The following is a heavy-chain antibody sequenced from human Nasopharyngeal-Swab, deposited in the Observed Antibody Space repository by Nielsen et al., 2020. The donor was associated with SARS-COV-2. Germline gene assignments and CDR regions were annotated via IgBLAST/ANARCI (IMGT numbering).Heavy chain of an antibody. V-gene: IGHV3-23*03. Sequence: GESLKISSAASGFTFSSYWMSWVRQAPGKGLEWVSVIYSGGSSTYYADSVKGRFTISRDNSKNTLYLQMNSLRAEDTAVYYCAKSPGGDYVDYWGQGTLVTVSS. D-gene: IGHD3-10*01. CDR2: IYSGGSST. J-gene: IGHJ4*02. CDR3: AKSPGGDYVDY. CDR1: GFTFSSYW.